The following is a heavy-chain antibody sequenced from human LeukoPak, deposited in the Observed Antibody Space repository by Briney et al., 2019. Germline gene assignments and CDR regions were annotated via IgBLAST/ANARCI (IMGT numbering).Heavy chain of an antibody. CDR3: ARTYYYDSSGYYPYGMDV. CDR2: IYYSGST. Sequence: PSETLSLTCTVSGGSISSSSYYWGWIRQPPGKGLEWIGSIYYSGSTYYNPSLKSRVTISVDTSKNQFSLKLSSVTAADTAVYYCARTYYYDSSGYYPYGMDVWGQGTTVTVSS. J-gene: IGHJ6*02. D-gene: IGHD3-22*01. CDR1: GGSISSSSYY. V-gene: IGHV4-39*07.